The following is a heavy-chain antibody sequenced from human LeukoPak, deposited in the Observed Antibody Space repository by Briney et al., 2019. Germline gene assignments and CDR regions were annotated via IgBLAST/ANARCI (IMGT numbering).Heavy chain of an antibody. CDR1: GFTFSRHD. Sequence: GGSLRLSCAASGFTFSRHDMHWVRQVTGKYLEWVSAIGTTGDTYYPGSVKGRFTISRENAKNSLYLQMNSLRAGDTAVYYCARAVAAARGVNYFDYWGQGTLVTVSS. J-gene: IGHJ4*02. D-gene: IGHD3-10*01. V-gene: IGHV3-13*01. CDR2: IGTTGDT. CDR3: ARAVAAARGVNYFDY.